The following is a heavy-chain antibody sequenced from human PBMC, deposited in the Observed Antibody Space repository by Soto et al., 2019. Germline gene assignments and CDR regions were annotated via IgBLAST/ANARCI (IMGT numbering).Heavy chain of an antibody. V-gene: IGHV1-2*04. J-gene: IGHJ6*02. Sequence: ASVKVSCKASGYTFTGYYMHWVRQAPGQGLEWMGWINPNSGGTNYAQKFQGWVTMTRDTSISTAYMELSRLRSDDTAVYYCARASSSTLYDMDAWGQGTTVTVSS. D-gene: IGHD6-13*01. CDR1: GYTFTGYY. CDR2: INPNSGGT. CDR3: ARASSSTLYDMDA.